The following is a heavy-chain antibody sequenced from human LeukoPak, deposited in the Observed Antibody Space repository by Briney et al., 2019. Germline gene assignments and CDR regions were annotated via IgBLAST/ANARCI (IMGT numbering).Heavy chain of an antibody. D-gene: IGHD2-2*01. CDR2: IRYDGSDK. V-gene: IGHV3-30*02. CDR3: ARDIVVPPGGGRYFDN. Sequence: PGGSLRLSCAASGFTFSSYGIQWVRQAPGKGLEWVTYIRYDGSDKYYADSVKGRFTISRDNSKSTLYLQMNSLRAEDTAVYYCARDIVVPPGGGRYFDNWGQGTLITVSS. J-gene: IGHJ4*02. CDR1: GFTFSSYG.